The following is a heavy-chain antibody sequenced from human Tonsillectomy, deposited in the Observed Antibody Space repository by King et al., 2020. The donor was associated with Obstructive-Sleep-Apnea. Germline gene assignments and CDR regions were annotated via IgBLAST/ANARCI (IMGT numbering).Heavy chain of an antibody. CDR3: AREDDPNISSWNNWFDP. J-gene: IGHJ5*02. CDR1: GYSFTGYY. V-gene: IGHV1-2*02. Sequence: VQLVESGAEVKKPGASVKVSCKASGYSFTGYYIHWVRQAPGQGLEWMGWINPNSGGTNYAQNFQGRVTMTRDTPVSTAYMELSRLRSDDTAVYYCAREDDPNISSWNNWFDPWGQGTLVTVSS. CDR2: INPNSGGT. D-gene: IGHD6-13*01.